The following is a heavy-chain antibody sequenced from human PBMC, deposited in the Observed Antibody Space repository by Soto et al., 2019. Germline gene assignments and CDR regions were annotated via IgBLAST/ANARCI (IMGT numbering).Heavy chain of an antibody. V-gene: IGHV4-30-4*01. CDR1: GGSISSGDYY. CDR3: ARVRNPQGPDGWFDP. Sequence: LSLTCTVSGGSISSGDYYWSWIRQPPGKGLEWIGYIYYSGSTYYNPSLKSRVTISVDTSKNQFSLKLSSVTAADTAVYYCARVRNPQGPDGWFDPWGQGTLVTVSS. J-gene: IGHJ5*02. D-gene: IGHD1-1*01. CDR2: IYYSGST.